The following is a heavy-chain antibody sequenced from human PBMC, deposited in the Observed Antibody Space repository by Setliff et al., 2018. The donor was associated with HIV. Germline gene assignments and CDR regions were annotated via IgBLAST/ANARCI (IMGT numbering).Heavy chain of an antibody. CDR3: ARATLVATITPSTVYFDY. CDR2: IYYSGST. Sequence: SETLSLTCTVSGGSISSYYWSWIRQPAGKGLEWIGRIYYSGSTYYNPSLKSRVTISVDTSKNQFSLKLSSVTAADTAVYYCARATLVATITPSTVYFDYWGQGTLVTVSS. V-gene: IGHV4-4*07. D-gene: IGHD5-12*01. CDR1: GGSISSYY. J-gene: IGHJ4*02.